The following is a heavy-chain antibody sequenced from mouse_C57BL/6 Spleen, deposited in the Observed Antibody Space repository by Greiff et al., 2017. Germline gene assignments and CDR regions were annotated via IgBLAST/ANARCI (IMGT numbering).Heavy chain of an antibody. CDR1: GFSLTSYG. D-gene: IGHD2-4*01. CDR3: AKKAGDDYDWYFDV. CDR2: IWRGGST. Sequence: VQLVESGPGLVQPSQSLSITCTVSGFSLTSYGVHWVRQSPGKGLEWLGVIWRGGSTDYNAAFMSRLSITKDNSKSQVFFKMNSLQADDTAIYYCAKKAGDDYDWYFDVWGTGTTVTVSS. V-gene: IGHV2-5*01. J-gene: IGHJ1*03.